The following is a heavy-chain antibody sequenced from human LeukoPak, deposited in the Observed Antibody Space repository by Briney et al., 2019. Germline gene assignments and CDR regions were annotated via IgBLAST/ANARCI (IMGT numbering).Heavy chain of an antibody. CDR2: IKSKTDGGTT. D-gene: IGHD6-6*01. CDR3: TTERSVIAARDYYYYMDV. V-gene: IGHV3-15*01. J-gene: IGHJ6*03. CDR1: GFTFSNAW. Sequence: GGSLRLSCAASGFTFSNAWMSWVRQAPGKGLEWVGRIKSKTDGGTTDYAAPVKGRFTISRDDSKNTLYLQMNSLKTEDTAVYYCTTERSVIAARDYYYYMDVWGKGTTVTVSS.